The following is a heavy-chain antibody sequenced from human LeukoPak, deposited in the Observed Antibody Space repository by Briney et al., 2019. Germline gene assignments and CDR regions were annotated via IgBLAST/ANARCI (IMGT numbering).Heavy chain of an antibody. J-gene: IGHJ4*02. D-gene: IGHD3-22*01. CDR1: GFTFSSYA. Sequence: GGSLRLSCAASGFTFSSYAMSWVRQAPGKGLEWVSAISGSGGSTYYADSVKGRFTISRDNSKNTLYLQMNNLRAEDTAVYYCAKDPMYYYDSSGYFFDYWGQGTLVTVSS. V-gene: IGHV3-23*01. CDR2: ISGSGGST. CDR3: AKDPMYYYDSSGYFFDY.